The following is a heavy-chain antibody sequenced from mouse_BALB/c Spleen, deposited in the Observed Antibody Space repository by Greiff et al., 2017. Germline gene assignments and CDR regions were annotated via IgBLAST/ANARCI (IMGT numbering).Heavy chain of an antibody. CDR1: GYAFTNYL. CDR2: INPGSGGT. V-gene: IGHV1-54*01. Sequence: VQLQQSGAELVRPGTSVKVSCKASGYAFTNYLIEWVKQRPGQGLEWIGVINPGSGGTNYNEKFKGKATLTADKSSSTAYMQLSSLTSDDSAVYFCARGEGNPAWFAYWGQGTLVTVSA. J-gene: IGHJ3*01. CDR3: ARGEGNPAWFAY. D-gene: IGHD2-1*01.